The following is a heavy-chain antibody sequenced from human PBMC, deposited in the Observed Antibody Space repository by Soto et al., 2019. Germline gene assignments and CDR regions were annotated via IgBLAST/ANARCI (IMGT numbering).Heavy chain of an antibody. CDR1: GFTVSTYG. CDR3: TGEVASGY. D-gene: IGHD2-8*02. Sequence: ESGGGVVQPGRSLRLSCAVSGFTVSTYGMHWVRQAPGKGLEWVAVISRDGGTKYYADSVKGRFTISRDNSRNTLFLEMNSLRGDDMAVYYCTGEVASGYWGQGTLDTVSS. J-gene: IGHJ4*02. V-gene: IGHV3-30*03. CDR2: ISRDGGTK.